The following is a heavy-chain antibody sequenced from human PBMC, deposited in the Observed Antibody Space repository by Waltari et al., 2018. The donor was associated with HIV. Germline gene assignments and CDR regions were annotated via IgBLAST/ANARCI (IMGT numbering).Heavy chain of an antibody. V-gene: IGHV4-34*01. CDR3: ARAYNSGPTPHNYYYYGIDV. CDR2: VNYRGDT. J-gene: IGHJ6*02. CDR1: GGSFKGYF. D-gene: IGHD6-19*01. Sequence: VRLDPWGSGLLHPSQTLSLPCAVYGGSFKGYFWNCVRRTPGRGLEWIGDVNYRGDTNYNPSLKSRASLSSDTSKNQFSLRLTSLTAADSATYYCARAYNSGPTPHNYYYYGIDVWGRGTTVIVSS.